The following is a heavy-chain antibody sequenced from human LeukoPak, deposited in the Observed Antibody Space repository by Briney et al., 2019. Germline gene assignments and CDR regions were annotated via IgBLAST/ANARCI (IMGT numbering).Heavy chain of an antibody. Sequence: GGSLRLSCAVSGITFSSYWMHWVRQDPGRGLLWVPRINTQGTYTNYADSVKGRFTISRGNAKNTLYLQMSSLRADDTAVYYCVIDLGDYNDFWGQGTLVSVSS. J-gene: IGHJ4*02. CDR1: GITFSSYW. V-gene: IGHV3-74*01. CDR3: VIDLGDYNDF. CDR2: INTQGTYT. D-gene: IGHD2-15*01.